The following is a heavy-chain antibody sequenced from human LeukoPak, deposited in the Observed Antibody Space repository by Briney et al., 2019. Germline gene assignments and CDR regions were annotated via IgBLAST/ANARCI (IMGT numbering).Heavy chain of an antibody. V-gene: IGHV1-69*13. CDR2: IIPIFGTA. CDR1: GGTFSSYA. Sequence: ASVKVSCKASGGTFSSYAISWVRQAPGQGLEWMGGIIPIFGTANYAQKFQGRVTITADESTSTAYMELSSLRSEDTAVYYCARGAYGDYAFYYYGMDVWRQGTTVTVSS. CDR3: ARGAYGDYAFYYYGMDV. D-gene: IGHD4-17*01. J-gene: IGHJ6*02.